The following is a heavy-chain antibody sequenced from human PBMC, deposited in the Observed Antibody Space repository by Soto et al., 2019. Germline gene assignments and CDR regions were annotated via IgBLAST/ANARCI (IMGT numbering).Heavy chain of an antibody. Sequence: GGSLRLSCAASGFTFSSYSMNWVRQAPGKGLEWVSYISSSSSTIYYADSVKGRFTISRDNAKNSLYLQMNSLRDEDTAVYYCARDGGDTAMVRLSFDYWGQGTLVTVSS. CDR1: GFTFSSYS. CDR2: ISSSSSTI. D-gene: IGHD5-18*01. CDR3: ARDGGDTAMVRLSFDY. V-gene: IGHV3-48*02. J-gene: IGHJ4*02.